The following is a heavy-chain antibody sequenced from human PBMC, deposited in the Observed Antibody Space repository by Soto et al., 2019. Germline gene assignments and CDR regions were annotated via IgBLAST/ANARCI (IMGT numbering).Heavy chain of an antibody. Sequence: GGSLRLSCTASGFTFSSFGMAWVRQAPGKGLEWVSAISGSGDSSYYADSVKDRFTISRDNPTNTLYLQMNNLRAEDTAVYYCAKVGIGMFSHKHHFDSWGQGTLVTVSS. CDR3: AKVGIGMFSHKHHFDS. V-gene: IGHV3-23*01. CDR1: GFTFSSFG. D-gene: IGHD2-2*03. J-gene: IGHJ4*02. CDR2: ISGSGDSS.